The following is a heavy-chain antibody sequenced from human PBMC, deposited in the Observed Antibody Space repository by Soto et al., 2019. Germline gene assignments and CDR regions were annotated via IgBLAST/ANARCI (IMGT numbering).Heavy chain of an antibody. Sequence: QITLKESGPTLVKPTQTLTLTCTFSGFSLNTGGMGVGWIRQPPGKALEWLALIYWDGDRRYSPSLMSRLTIAKDTSKSQVVLTMTNMDPVDTATYYCVHSRCGGDCLQSYSSHYYYGMDIWGQGTTVTVSS. J-gene: IGHJ6*02. CDR1: GFSLNTGGMG. V-gene: IGHV2-5*02. CDR2: IYWDGDR. D-gene: IGHD2-21*02. CDR3: VHSRCGGDCLQSYSSHYYYGMDI.